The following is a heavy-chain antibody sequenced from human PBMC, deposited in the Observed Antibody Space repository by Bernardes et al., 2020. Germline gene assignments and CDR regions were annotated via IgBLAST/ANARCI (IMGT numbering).Heavy chain of an antibody. CDR2: ISYDGSNK. CDR1: GFTFSSYA. V-gene: IGHV3-30*01. CDR3: ARVRRPGYYYYYMDV. J-gene: IGHJ6*03. Sequence: GGSLRLSCAASGFTFSSYAMHWVRQAPGKGLEWVAVISYDGSNKYYADSVKGRFTISRDNSKNTLYLQMNSLRAEDTAVYYCARVRRPGYYYYYMDVWGKGTTVTVSS. D-gene: IGHD6-6*01.